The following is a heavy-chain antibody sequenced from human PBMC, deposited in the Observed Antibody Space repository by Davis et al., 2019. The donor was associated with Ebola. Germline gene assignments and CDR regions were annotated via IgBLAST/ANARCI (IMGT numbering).Heavy chain of an antibody. J-gene: IGHJ5*02. V-gene: IGHV3-7*01. CDR1: GFTFSSYW. CDR3: ARESKYYDFWSGPFDP. CDR2: IKQDGSEK. D-gene: IGHD3-3*01. Sequence: GESLKISCAASGFTFSSYWMSWVRQAPGKGLEWVANIKQDGSEKYYVDSVKGRFTISRDNAKNSLSLQMNSLRAEDTAVYYCARESKYYDFWSGPFDPWGQGTLVTVSS.